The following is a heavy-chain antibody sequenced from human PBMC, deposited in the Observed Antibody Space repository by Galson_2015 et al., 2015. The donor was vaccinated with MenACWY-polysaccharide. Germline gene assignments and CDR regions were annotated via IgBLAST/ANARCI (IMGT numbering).Heavy chain of an antibody. J-gene: IGHJ2*01. CDR2: IHASGST. CDR1: NGSITSYY. Sequence: ETLSLTCTVSNGSITSYYWSWIRQSAGKRLEWIGRIHASGSTTYNPSLKSRVAMSVDMSKNQVSLRLTSVTAADTAIYYCARRSLDNWYFDL. V-gene: IGHV4-4*07. CDR3: ARRSLDNWYFDL. D-gene: IGHD1-1*01.